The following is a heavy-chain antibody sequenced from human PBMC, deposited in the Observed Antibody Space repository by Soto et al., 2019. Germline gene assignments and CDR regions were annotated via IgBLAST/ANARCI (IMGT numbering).Heavy chain of an antibody. CDR2: INHSGST. CDR1: GGSFSGYY. D-gene: IGHD2-15*01. V-gene: IGHV4-34*01. J-gene: IGHJ6*02. CDR3: ARWGGKMGYYYYGMDV. Sequence: LETLSLTCAVYGGSFSGYYWSWIRQPPGKGLEWIGEINHSGSTNYNPSLKSRVTISVDTSKNQFSLKLSSVTAADTAVYYCARWGGKMGYYYYGMDVWGQGTTVTVSS.